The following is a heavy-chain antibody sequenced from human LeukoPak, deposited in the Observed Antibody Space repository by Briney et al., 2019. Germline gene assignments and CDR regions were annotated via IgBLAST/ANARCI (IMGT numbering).Heavy chain of an antibody. CDR2: IYYSGST. D-gene: IGHD6-19*01. V-gene: IGHV4-39*07. Sequence: PSETLSLTCTVSGGSISSSSYYWGWIRQPPGKGLEWIGSIYYSGSTYYNPSLKSRVTISVDTSKNQFSLKLSSVTAADTAVYYCARWAVAGWGGPQFDYWGQGTLVTVSS. J-gene: IGHJ4*02. CDR1: GGSISSSSYY. CDR3: ARWAVAGWGGPQFDY.